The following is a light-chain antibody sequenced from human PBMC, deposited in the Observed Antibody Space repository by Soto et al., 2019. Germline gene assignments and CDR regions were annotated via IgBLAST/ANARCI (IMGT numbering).Light chain of an antibody. CDR3: QSYESSNVV. CDR1: SGSIASNY. J-gene: IGLJ2*01. Sequence: NFMLTQPHSVSESPGKTVTISCTRSSGSIASNYVQWYQQRPGSAPTTVIYEDNQRPSGVPDRFSGSIDSSSNSASLTISGLKTEDESYYFCQSYESSNVVFGGGTKVTVL. V-gene: IGLV6-57*04. CDR2: EDN.